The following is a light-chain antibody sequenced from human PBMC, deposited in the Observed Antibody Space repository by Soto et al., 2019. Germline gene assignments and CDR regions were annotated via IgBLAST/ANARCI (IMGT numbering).Light chain of an antibody. Sequence: DIQMTQSPSSLSASVGDRVTITCRASQSIVTYLNWYLQKPGKAPKLLIYAASNLQSGVPSRFSGSGSGTDFTLTISSLQPDDFATYYCQHYSTVWAFGQGTKVDIK. CDR3: QHYSTVWA. CDR2: AAS. J-gene: IGKJ1*01. V-gene: IGKV1-39*01. CDR1: QSIVTY.